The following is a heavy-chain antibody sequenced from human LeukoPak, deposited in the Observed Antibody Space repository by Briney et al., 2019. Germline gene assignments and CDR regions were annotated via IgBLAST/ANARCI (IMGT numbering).Heavy chain of an antibody. CDR2: FDPEDGET. J-gene: IGHJ4*02. V-gene: IGHV1-24*01. CDR3: ATDLTMARGFDY. Sequence: ASVKASCKVSGYTLTESSMHWVRQAPGKGLEWMGGFDPEDGETIYAQKFQGRVTMTEDTSTDTAYMELSSLRSEDTAVYYCATDLTMARGFDYWGQGTLVTVSS. D-gene: IGHD3-10*01. CDR1: GYTLTESS.